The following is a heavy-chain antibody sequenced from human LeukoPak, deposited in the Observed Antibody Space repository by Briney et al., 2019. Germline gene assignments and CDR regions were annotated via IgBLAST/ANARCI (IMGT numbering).Heavy chain of an antibody. CDR1: GFTFSIYW. J-gene: IGHJ4*02. CDR2: IKQDGSER. V-gene: IGHV3-7*03. D-gene: IGHD3-22*01. CDR3: ATDREGDPSAYYLV. Sequence: PGGSLRLSCAASGFTFSIYWMSWVRQAPGKGLEWVANIKQDGSERYYVDSVKGRFTLSRDNAKNSLYLQMNSLRAEDTAVYYCATDREGDPSAYYLVGGQGTLITVSS.